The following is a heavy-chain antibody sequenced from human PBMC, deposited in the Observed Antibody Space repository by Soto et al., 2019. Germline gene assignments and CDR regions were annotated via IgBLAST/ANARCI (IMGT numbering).Heavy chain of an antibody. V-gene: IGHV4-4*07. Sequence: QVQLQESGPGLVKPSETLSLTCTVSGGSISSYYWSWIRQPAGKGLEWIGRIYTSGSTNYNPSLKSRVTMSVDTSKNQFSLKLSSVTAADTAVYYCARDAPYYDFWSGYPPPHAFDIWGQGKMVTVSS. J-gene: IGHJ3*02. D-gene: IGHD3-3*01. CDR3: ARDAPYYDFWSGYPPPHAFDI. CDR1: GGSISSYY. CDR2: IYTSGST.